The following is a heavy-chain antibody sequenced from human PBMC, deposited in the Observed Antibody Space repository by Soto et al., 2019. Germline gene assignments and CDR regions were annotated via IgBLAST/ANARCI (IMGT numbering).Heavy chain of an antibody. CDR1: GFTFSSYA. CDR2: ISGSGGST. V-gene: IGHV3-23*01. CDR3: AKRADGSMAAAGSLDY. J-gene: IGHJ4*02. D-gene: IGHD6-13*01. Sequence: GGSLRVSCAASGFTFSSYAMSWVRQAPGKGLEWVSAISGSGGSTYYADSVKGRFTISRDNSKNTLYLQMNSLRAEDTAVYYCAKRADGSMAAAGSLDYWGQGTLVTVSS.